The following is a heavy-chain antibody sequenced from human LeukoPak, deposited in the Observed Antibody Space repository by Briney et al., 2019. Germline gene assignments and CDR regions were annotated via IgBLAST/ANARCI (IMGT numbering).Heavy chain of an antibody. CDR3: ARGNSYYDSSDYFPWESFQH. Sequence: SETLSLTCTVSGGSISSYYWSWIRQPPGKGLEWIGYIYNSGSTNYNPSLKSRVTISVDTSKNQFSLKLSSVTAADTAVYYCARGNSYYDSSDYFPWESFQHWGQGTLVTVSS. CDR1: GGSISSYY. D-gene: IGHD3-22*01. V-gene: IGHV4-59*12. J-gene: IGHJ1*01. CDR2: IYNSGST.